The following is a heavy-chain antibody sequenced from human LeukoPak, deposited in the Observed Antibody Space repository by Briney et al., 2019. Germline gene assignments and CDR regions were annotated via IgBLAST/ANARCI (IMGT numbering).Heavy chain of an antibody. CDR2: IKQDGSEK. CDR1: GIILSSYW. D-gene: IGHD3-22*01. V-gene: IGHV3-7*01. Sequence: PGGSLRLSCAASGIILSSYWMSWVRQAPGKGLEWVANIKQDGSEKWYVDSVKGRFTISRDNSKNTLYLQMNSLRAEDTAVYYCVTCDSSGSPDYWGQGTLVTVSS. CDR3: VTCDSSGSPDY. J-gene: IGHJ4*02.